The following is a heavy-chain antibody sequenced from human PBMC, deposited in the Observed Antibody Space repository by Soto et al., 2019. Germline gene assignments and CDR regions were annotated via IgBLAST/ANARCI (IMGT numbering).Heavy chain of an antibody. CDR3: ARGRYYDFWSGYYTRGIGAHDAFDI. CDR1: GYTFTSYD. V-gene: IGHV1-8*01. J-gene: IGHJ3*02. CDR2: MNPNSGNT. D-gene: IGHD3-3*01. Sequence: ASVKVSCKASGYTFTSYDIKWVRQATGQGLEWMGWMNPNSGNTGYAQKFQGRVTMTRNTSISTAYMELSSLRSEDTAVYYCARGRYYDFWSGYYTRGIGAHDAFDIWGQGTMVTVSS.